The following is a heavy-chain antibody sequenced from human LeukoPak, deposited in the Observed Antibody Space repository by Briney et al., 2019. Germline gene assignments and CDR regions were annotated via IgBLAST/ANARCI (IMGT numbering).Heavy chain of an antibody. V-gene: IGHV1-18*01. CDR1: GYTFTSYG. CDR2: ISAYNGNT. J-gene: IGHJ6*03. D-gene: IGHD1-26*01. CDR3: ARTPLFIVRYYYMDV. Sequence: ASVKVSCKASGYTFTSYGISWVRQAPGQGLEWMGWISAYNGNTNYAQKLQGRVTMTTDTSTSTAYMELRSLRSDDTAVYYCARTPLFIVRYYYMDVWGKGTTVTVSS.